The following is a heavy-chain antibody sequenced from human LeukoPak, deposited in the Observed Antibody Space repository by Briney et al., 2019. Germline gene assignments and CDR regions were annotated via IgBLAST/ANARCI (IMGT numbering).Heavy chain of an antibody. V-gene: IGHV3-7*01. CDR3: ARGLLWLF. J-gene: IGHJ4*02. CDR1: GFTFSNSW. Sequence: GGSLRLSCAASGFTFSNSWMSWVRQAPGKGLEWVATIKQDGSEKYYVDSVKGRFTISRDNAKNSVYLQMNSLRVEDTAVYYCARGLLWLFGGQGTLVTVSS. D-gene: IGHD3-10*01. CDR2: IKQDGSEK.